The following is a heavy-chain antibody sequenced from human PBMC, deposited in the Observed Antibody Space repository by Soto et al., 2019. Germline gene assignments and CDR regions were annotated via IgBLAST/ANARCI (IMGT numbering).Heavy chain of an antibody. J-gene: IGHJ4*02. CDR3: AHRRIGVSQWNYGDFDY. CDR2: IYWDDDK. V-gene: IGHV2-5*02. CDR1: GFSLSTSGVG. Sequence: QITLRESGPTLVKPTETLTLTCTFSGFSLSTSGVGVGWIRQPPGKALEWLAFIYWDDDKRYSPSLRSRLTIRKDTSRNQLVLTMTNMDPVDTATYFCAHRRIGVSQWNYGDFDYWGQGTLVTVSS. D-gene: IGHD1-7*01.